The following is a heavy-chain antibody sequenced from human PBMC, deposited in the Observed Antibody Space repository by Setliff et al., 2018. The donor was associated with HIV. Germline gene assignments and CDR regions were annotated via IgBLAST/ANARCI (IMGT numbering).Heavy chain of an antibody. D-gene: IGHD3-22*01. CDR3: ATARREYYDTGRRSHYYIDV. CDR1: RYTFTRYC. V-gene: IGHV1-18*01. J-gene: IGHJ6*03. Sequence: ASVKVSCKASRYTFTRYCISWVRQAPGQGLEWMGWISCYNGNTKYAQRFQGRVAMTTETTTSTAYMEMRSLKSEDTAVYYCATARREYYDTGRRSHYYIDVWGKGTTVTVSS. CDR2: ISCYNGNT.